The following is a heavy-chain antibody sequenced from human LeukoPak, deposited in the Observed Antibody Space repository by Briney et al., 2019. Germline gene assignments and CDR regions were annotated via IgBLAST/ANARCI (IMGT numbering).Heavy chain of an antibody. CDR2: IRYDGSNK. D-gene: IGHD6-13*01. V-gene: IGHV3-30*02. CDR3: AALSSSWSGRVFDY. J-gene: IGHJ4*02. Sequence: PGGSLRLSCAASGFTFSSYGKHWVRQAPGKGLEWVAFIRYDGSNKYYADSVKGRFTISRDNSKNTLYLQMNSLRAEDTAVYYCAALSSSWSGRVFDYWGQGTLVTVSS. CDR1: GFTFSSYG.